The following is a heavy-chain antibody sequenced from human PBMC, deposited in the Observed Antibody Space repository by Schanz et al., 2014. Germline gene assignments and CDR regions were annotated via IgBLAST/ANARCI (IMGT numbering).Heavy chain of an antibody. V-gene: IGHV3-48*01. Sequence: VQLVESGGGVVQPGRSLRLSCAASGFTFSNYGMNWVRQAPEKGLEWVSYISSSSGTIYYADSVKGRFTISRDNSMNTLHLQMDGLRVEDTAVYYCARDAVALVPEYFMDVWGKGTPVTVSS. CDR3: ARDAVALVPEYFMDV. D-gene: IGHD2-15*01. J-gene: IGHJ6*03. CDR1: GFTFSNYG. CDR2: ISSSSGTI.